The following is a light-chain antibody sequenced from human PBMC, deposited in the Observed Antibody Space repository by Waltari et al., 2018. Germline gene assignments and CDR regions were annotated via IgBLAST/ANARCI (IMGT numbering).Light chain of an antibody. V-gene: IGKV3-11*01. Sequence: EIVLTQSPATLSLSPGERATLSCRASQSVSSYLAWYQQKPGQAPRLLIYDASNRATGIPARFSGSGSGTDFILTISSLEPEDFAVYDCQQRSNWPPTFGQGTRLEIK. CDR2: DAS. CDR1: QSVSSY. CDR3: QQRSNWPPT. J-gene: IGKJ5*01.